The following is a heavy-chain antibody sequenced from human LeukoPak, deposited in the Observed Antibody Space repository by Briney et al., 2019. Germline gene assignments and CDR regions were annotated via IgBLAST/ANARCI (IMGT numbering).Heavy chain of an antibody. CDR3: ARRGSGYYAWAFDY. CDR2: ISNSDSTT. D-gene: IGHD3-3*01. CDR1: GLTFSDYY. Sequence: GGSLRLSCAASGLTFSDYYMSWIRQAPGKGLEWVSYISNSDSTTYYADSVKGRFTISRDNAKNSLYLQMNSLTAEDTAVYYCARRGSGYYAWAFDYWGQATLVTVSS. J-gene: IGHJ4*02. V-gene: IGHV3-11*04.